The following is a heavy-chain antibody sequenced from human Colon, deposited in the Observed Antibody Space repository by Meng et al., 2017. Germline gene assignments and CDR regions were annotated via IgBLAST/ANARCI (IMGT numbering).Heavy chain of an antibody. CDR1: GGSVSSPSYY. CDR2: VYYTGSA. CDR3: ARGRGSYSSIDF. Sequence: QGPRQILVRPSETLSLTCTLPGGSVSSPSYYWSWIRQTPGKGLEWIGYVYYTGSANYNPSLKSRVTISVDTSKNHFSLNLTSVTAADTAVYYCARGRGSYSSIDFWGQGTLVTVSS. J-gene: IGHJ4*02. D-gene: IGHD1-26*01. V-gene: IGHV4-61*03.